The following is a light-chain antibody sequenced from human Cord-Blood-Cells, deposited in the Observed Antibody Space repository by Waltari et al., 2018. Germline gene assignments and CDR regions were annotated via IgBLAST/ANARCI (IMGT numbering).Light chain of an antibody. Sequence: QSALTQPRSVSGSPGQSVTISCTGTSSDVGCYNYVSWYQQHPVKAPKLMIYDVSKRPSGVPDRFSGSKSGNTASLTISGLQAEDEADYYCCSYAGSYTFVFGTGIKVTVL. CDR3: CSYAGSYTFV. CDR2: DVS. V-gene: IGLV2-11*01. CDR1: SSDVGCYNY. J-gene: IGLJ1*01.